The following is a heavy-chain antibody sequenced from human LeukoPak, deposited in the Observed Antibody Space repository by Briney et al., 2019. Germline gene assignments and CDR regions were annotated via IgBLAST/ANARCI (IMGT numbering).Heavy chain of an antibody. J-gene: IGHJ6*03. CDR2: IYYRGST. CDR1: GGSISSSSYY. Sequence: SETLSLTCTVSGGSISSSSYYWGWIRQPPGKGLEWIGTIYYRGSTYYYPSLKSRVTISVDTSKNQFSLKLSSVTAADTAVYYCAREMDSSGYYSSGYYYMDVWGKGTTVTVSS. D-gene: IGHD3-22*01. CDR3: AREMDSSGYYSSGYYYMDV. V-gene: IGHV4-39*02.